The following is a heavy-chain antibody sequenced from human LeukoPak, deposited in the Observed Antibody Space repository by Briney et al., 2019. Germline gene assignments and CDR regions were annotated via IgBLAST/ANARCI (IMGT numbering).Heavy chain of an antibody. J-gene: IGHJ4*02. CDR2: ISGSGGST. CDR3: AKDLYSSSWPFDY. CDR1: GFTFSSYG. Sequence: GGSLRLSCAASGFTFSSYGMHWVRQAPGKGLEWVSAISGSGGSTYYADSVKGRFTISRDNSKNTLYLQMNSLRAEDTAVYYCAKDLYSSSWPFDYWGQGTLVTVSS. D-gene: IGHD6-13*01. V-gene: IGHV3-23*01.